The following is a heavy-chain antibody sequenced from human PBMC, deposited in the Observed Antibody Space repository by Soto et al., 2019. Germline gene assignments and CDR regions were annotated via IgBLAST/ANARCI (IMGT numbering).Heavy chain of an antibody. Sequence: GGSLILSCAASGFTFSSYGMHWVRQAPGKGLEWVAVIWYDGSNKYYADSVKGRFTISRDNSKNTLYLQMNSLRAEDTAVYYCAGEQLVRTVYQGMDVWGQGTTVTVSS. CDR2: IWYDGSNK. CDR3: AGEQLVRTVYQGMDV. V-gene: IGHV3-33*01. J-gene: IGHJ6*02. D-gene: IGHD6-6*01. CDR1: GFTFSSYG.